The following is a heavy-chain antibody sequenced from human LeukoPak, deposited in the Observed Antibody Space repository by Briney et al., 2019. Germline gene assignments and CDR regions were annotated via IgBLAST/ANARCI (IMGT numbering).Heavy chain of an antibody. CDR3: ARAPYSGYDDYFDY. CDR2: IYYSGST. Sequence: SETLSLTCTVSGVSISSYYWSWIRQPPGKGLECIGYIYYSGSTNYNPSLKSRVTISVDTSKNQFSLKLSSVTAADTAVYYCARAPYSGYDDYFDYWGQGTLVTVSS. V-gene: IGHV4-59*01. CDR1: GVSISSYY. J-gene: IGHJ4*02. D-gene: IGHD5-12*01.